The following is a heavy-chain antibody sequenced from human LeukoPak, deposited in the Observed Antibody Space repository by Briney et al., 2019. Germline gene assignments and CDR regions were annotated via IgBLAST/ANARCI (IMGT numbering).Heavy chain of an antibody. V-gene: IGHV4-34*01. D-gene: IGHD4-17*01. J-gene: IGHJ4*02. CDR2: INHSGST. Sequence: NRVRQAPGKGLEWIGEINHSGSTNYNPSLKSRVTISVDTSKNQFSLKLSSVTAADTAVYYCARGPLDYGDYAYEFWGQGTLVTVSS. CDR3: ARGPLDYGDYAYEF.